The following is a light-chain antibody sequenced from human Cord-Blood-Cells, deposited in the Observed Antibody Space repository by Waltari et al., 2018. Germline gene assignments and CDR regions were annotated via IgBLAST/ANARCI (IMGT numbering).Light chain of an antibody. CDR2: EVS. V-gene: IGLV2-23*02. CDR3: CSYAGSYV. CDR1: SSDVGSYNL. J-gene: IGLJ1*01. Sequence: QSALTQPASVSGSPGQSITISCTGTSSDVGSYNLVSWYQQHPGKAPKLMVYEVSMRPSRVSNRFSGSKSGNTASLTISGLQAEDEADYYCCSYAGSYVFGTGTKVTVL.